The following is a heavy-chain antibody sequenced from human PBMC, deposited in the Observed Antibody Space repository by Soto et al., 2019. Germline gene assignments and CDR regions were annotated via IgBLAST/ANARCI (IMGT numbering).Heavy chain of an antibody. D-gene: IGHD3-22*01. Sequence: QLQLQESGPGLVKPSETLSLTCTVSGGSITSSSYYWGWIRQPPGKGLEWIGRIYYSGITHYNPSLTRRVTISVDTSKNQFSLKLNSVTAADTAVYYCARRIVETVRSTSHRKWFDPWGQGTLVTVSS. V-gene: IGHV4-39*01. CDR2: IYYSGIT. J-gene: IGHJ5*02. CDR3: ARRIVETVRSTSHRKWFDP. CDR1: GGSITSSSYY.